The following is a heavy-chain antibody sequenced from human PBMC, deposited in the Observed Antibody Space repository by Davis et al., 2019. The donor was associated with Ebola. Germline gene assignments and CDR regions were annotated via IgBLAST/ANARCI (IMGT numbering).Heavy chain of an antibody. V-gene: IGHV3-23*01. D-gene: IGHD4-17*01. J-gene: IGHJ4*02. Sequence: GGSLRLSCGTSGFTFTSYGMNWVRQAPGKGLEWVSYISGSGGNTYYADSVKGRFTISRDNSKSTLYLQMNSLRADDTAVYYCAKTSDYGDPFNDCWGQGTLVTVSS. CDR1: GFTFTSYG. CDR3: AKTSDYGDPFNDC. CDR2: ISGSGGNT.